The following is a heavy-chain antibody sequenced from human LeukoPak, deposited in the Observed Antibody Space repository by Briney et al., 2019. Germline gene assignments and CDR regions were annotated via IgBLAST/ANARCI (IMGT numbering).Heavy chain of an antibody. J-gene: IGHJ4*02. CDR2: ISWNSGSI. CDR1: GFTFDDYA. Sequence: DPGGSLRPSCAASGFTFDDYAMHWVRQAPGKGLEWVSGISWNSGSIGYADSVKGRFTISRDNAKNSLYLQMNSLRAEDTALYYCAKDHSGWDHFDYWGQGTLVTVSS. CDR3: AKDHSGWDHFDY. D-gene: IGHD6-19*01. V-gene: IGHV3-9*01.